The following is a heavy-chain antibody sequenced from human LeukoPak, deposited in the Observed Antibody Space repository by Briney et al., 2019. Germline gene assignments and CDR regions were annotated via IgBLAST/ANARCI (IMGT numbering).Heavy chain of an antibody. CDR1: GYTFTGYY. CDR2: INPNTGGT. CDR3: ARAPMIVVVFPPRLDF. J-gene: IGHJ4*02. Sequence: ASVKVSCKTSGYTFTGYYMHWVRQAPGQGLEWMGWINPNTGGTNYAQKLQGRVTMTSDTSISTAYMELSSLRSDDTAVYYCARAPMIVVVFPPRLDFWGQGTLVTVSS. D-gene: IGHD3-22*01. V-gene: IGHV1-2*02.